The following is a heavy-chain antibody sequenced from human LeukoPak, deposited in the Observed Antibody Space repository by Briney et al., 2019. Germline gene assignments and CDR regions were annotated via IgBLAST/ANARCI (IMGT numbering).Heavy chain of an antibody. CDR1: GFTFSSYG. D-gene: IGHD4-23*01. CDR3: ARDSASVASDAFDI. V-gene: IGHV3-33*01. Sequence: PGGSLRLSCAASGFTFSSYGMHWVRQAPGKGVEWVAVIWYDGSNKYYADSVKGRFTISRDNSKNTLYLQMNSLRAEDTAVYYCARDSASVASDAFDIWGQGTMVTVSS. J-gene: IGHJ3*02. CDR2: IWYDGSNK.